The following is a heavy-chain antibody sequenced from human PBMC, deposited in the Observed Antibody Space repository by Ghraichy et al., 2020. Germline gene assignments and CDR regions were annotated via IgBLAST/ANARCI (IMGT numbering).Heavy chain of an antibody. Sequence: GGSLRLSCAASGFTFSRYTINWVRQAPGKGLEWVSSISSSRSYRYYVDSVRGRFTISRDKDKNSLYLQMNSLRVQDNAVYDCARDASLPGYSYGRPLYGMDVRGQGTKVTVSS. D-gene: IGHD5-18*01. CDR2: ISSSRSYR. CDR3: ARDASLPGYSYGRPLYGMDV. CDR1: GFTFSRYT. V-gene: IGHV3-21*01. J-gene: IGHJ6*02.